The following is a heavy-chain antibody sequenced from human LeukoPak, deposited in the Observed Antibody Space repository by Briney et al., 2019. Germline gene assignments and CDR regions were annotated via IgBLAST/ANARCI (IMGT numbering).Heavy chain of an antibody. CDR3: ARDRGGSYSAIDY. CDR2: ISSSGSTI. J-gene: IGHJ4*02. Sequence: GGSLRLSCAASGFTFSSYEMNWVHQAPGKGLEWVSYISSSGSTIYYADSVKGRFTISRDNAKNSLYLQMNSLRAEDTAVYYCARDRGGSYSAIDYWGQGTLVTVSS. D-gene: IGHD2-15*01. V-gene: IGHV3-48*03. CDR1: GFTFSSYE.